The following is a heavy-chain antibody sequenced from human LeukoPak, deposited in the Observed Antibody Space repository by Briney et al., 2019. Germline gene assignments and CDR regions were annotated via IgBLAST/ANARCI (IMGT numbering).Heavy chain of an antibody. J-gene: IGHJ5*02. CDR1: GFTFSNSW. V-gene: IGHV3-74*01. CDR2: INPDGSSS. D-gene: IGHD4-23*01. CDR3: ARQLLNYWFDP. Sequence: GGSLRLSCAASGFTFSNSWMQWVRQAPGKGLVWVSRINPDGSSSGYADSVKGRFTISRDNSKNTLYLQMNSLRAEDTAVYYCARQLLNYWFDPWGQGTLVTVSS.